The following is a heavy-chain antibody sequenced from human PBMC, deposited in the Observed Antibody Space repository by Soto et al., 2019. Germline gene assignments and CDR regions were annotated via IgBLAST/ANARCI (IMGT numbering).Heavy chain of an antibody. V-gene: IGHV3-21*01. D-gene: IGHD5-12*01. CDR2: ITTSGNI. Sequence: PGGSQRLSCSASGFSFSDYSVNWVRQAPGKGLEWVSSITTSGNIYYADSLKGRFTISRDNAKNSLYLQMDNLSADDTAVYYCTRERLFSGYDQYYSDYWGQGTLVTVSS. CDR3: TRERLFSGYDQYYSDY. CDR1: GFSFSDYS. J-gene: IGHJ4*02.